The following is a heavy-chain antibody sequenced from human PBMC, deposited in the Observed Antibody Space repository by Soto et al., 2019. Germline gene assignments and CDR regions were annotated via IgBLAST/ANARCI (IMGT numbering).Heavy chain of an antibody. J-gene: IGHJ4*02. CDR3: ASYVATKGAFDY. CDR1: GGTFSSYA. V-gene: IGHV1-69*06. Sequence: QVQLVQSGAEVKKPGSSVKVSCKDSGGTFSSYAISWVRQAPGQGLEWKGGIIPIFGTANYAQNFQGRLTMTAAKSTSTAYMELSSLRSEDTAVDYCASYVATKGAFDYWGQGTLVTVSS. CDR2: IIPIFGTA. D-gene: IGHD5-12*01.